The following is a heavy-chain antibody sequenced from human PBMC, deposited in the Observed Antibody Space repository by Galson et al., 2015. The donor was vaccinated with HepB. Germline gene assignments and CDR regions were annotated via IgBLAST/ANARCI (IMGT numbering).Heavy chain of an antibody. Sequence: SLRLSCAASGFTFSSYAMHWVRQAPGKGLEWVAVISYDGSNKYYADSVKGRFTISRDNSKNTLYLQMNSLRAEDTAVYYCARDEWHSSGWYGVNFQHWGQGTLVTVSS. CDR1: GFTFSSYA. CDR2: ISYDGSNK. D-gene: IGHD6-19*01. V-gene: IGHV3-30*04. J-gene: IGHJ1*01. CDR3: ARDEWHSSGWYGVNFQH.